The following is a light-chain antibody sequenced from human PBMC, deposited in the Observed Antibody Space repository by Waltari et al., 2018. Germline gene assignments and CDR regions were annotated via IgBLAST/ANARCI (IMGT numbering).Light chain of an antibody. CDR1: QSINDH. Sequence: DIPMTQSPSSLSASVGDRVTITCRASQSINDHLNWYQQKPGKAPKLLIYGASSLQSGVPSRFSGSGSGADFTLTISSQQPEDFATYYCQHTYGTLRTFGQGTKVEI. CDR3: QHTYGTLRT. CDR2: GAS. V-gene: IGKV1-39*01. J-gene: IGKJ1*01.